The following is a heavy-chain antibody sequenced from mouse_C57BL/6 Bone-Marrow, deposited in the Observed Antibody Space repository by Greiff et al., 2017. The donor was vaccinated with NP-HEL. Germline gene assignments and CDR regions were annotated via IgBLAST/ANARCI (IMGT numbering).Heavy chain of an antibody. CDR3: ARDRGELAWFAY. CDR1: GFTFSSYA. CDR2: ISDGGSYT. J-gene: IGHJ3*01. V-gene: IGHV5-4*01. Sequence: EVHLVESGGGLVKPGGSLKLSCAASGFTFSSYAMSWVRQTPEKRLEWVATISDGGSYTYYPANVKGRFTISRDNAKNNLYLQMSHLKSEDTAMYYCARDRGELAWFAYWGQGTLVTVSA.